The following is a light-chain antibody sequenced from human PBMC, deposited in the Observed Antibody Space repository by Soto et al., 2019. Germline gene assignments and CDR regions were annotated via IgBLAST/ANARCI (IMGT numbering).Light chain of an antibody. V-gene: IGKV1-39*01. CDR2: AAS. CDR1: QSISRN. Sequence: DIQMTQSPSSLSASVGDRVTITCRASQSISRNLNWYQYKPGKAPKPLIYAASSLQNGAPSRFTGGGSGKEFTLSISSLQPEDCGTYYCLQGYTTASITLGQGTRLEIK. CDR3: LQGYTTASIT. J-gene: IGKJ5*01.